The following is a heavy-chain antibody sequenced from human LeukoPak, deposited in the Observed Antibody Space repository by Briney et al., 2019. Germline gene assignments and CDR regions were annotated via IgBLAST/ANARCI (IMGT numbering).Heavy chain of an antibody. D-gene: IGHD7-27*01. J-gene: IGHJ5*02. Sequence: ASVKVSCKASGYSFTSYYMHWVRQAPGQGLEWMGIINPSGGGTSYAQKFQGRVTMTRDMSTSTVYMELSSLRSEDTAVYYCARDTGEGYPRRWFDPWGQGTLVTVSS. V-gene: IGHV1-46*01. CDR2: INPSGGGT. CDR3: ARDTGEGYPRRWFDP. CDR1: GYSFTSYY.